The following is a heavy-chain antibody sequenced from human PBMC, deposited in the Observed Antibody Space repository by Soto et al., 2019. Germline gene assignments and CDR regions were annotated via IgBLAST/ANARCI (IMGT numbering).Heavy chain of an antibody. J-gene: IGHJ6*02. CDR2: INTYNGNT. CDR1: GYTFTRYG. D-gene: IGHD3-16*01. Sequence: QVQLVQSGAEVKNPGASVKVSCKASGYTFTRYGIGWARQASGQGLVWMGWINTYNGNTNYAQNVQGRVTLTTDTSTSTAYMELRSLRSNDTAIYYCAMVDVYVTPSPQDVWGQGTTVIVSS. CDR3: AMVDVYVTPSPQDV. V-gene: IGHV1-18*01.